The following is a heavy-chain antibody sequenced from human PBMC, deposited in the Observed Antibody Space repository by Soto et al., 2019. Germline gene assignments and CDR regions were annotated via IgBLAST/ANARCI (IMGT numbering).Heavy chain of an antibody. D-gene: IGHD3-22*01. CDR3: ARDGWRYDSSGYYLYYFDY. V-gene: IGHV3-33*01. CDR2: IWYDGSNK. Sequence: QVQLVESGGGVVQPGRSLRLSCAASGFTFSSYGMHWVRQAPGKGLEWVAVIWYDGSNKYYADSVKGRFTISRDNSKNTLYLQMNSLRAEDTAVYYCARDGWRYDSSGYYLYYFDYWGQGTLVTVSS. CDR1: GFTFSSYG. J-gene: IGHJ4*02.